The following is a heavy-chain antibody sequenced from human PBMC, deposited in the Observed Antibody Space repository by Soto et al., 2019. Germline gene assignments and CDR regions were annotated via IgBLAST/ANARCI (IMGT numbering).Heavy chain of an antibody. Sequence: GASVKVSCKASGYTFTSYYMHWVRQAPGQGLEWMGIINPSGGSTSYAQKFQGRVTMTRDTSTSTVYMELSSLRSEDTAVYYCARGAYSSSGLWLSSNTNWFDPWGEGTLVTVS. CDR3: ARGAYSSSGLWLSSNTNWFDP. CDR2: INPSGGST. J-gene: IGHJ5*02. V-gene: IGHV1-46*01. D-gene: IGHD6-6*01. CDR1: GYTFTSYY.